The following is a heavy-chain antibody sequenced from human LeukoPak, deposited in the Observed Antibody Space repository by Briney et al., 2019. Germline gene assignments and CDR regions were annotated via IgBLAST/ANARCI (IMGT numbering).Heavy chain of an antibody. CDR3: ARCKVGASGAFDV. Sequence: ASVKVSCKASGYTFTYRYLHWVRQAPGQALEWMGWITPFNGNTNYAQKFQDRVTLTRDRSMSTAYMELSSLRSEDTAMYYCARCKVGASGAFDVWGQGTMVTVSS. V-gene: IGHV1-45*02. CDR2: ITPFNGNT. CDR1: GYTFTYRY. J-gene: IGHJ3*01. D-gene: IGHD1-26*01.